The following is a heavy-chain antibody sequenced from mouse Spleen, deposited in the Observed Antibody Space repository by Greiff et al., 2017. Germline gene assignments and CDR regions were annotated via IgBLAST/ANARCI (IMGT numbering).Heavy chain of an antibody. CDR2: IDPGDGDT. V-gene: IGHV14-1*01. CDR3: TRRTNYFDV. CDR1: GYNITDYD. J-gene: IGHJ2*01. Sequence: EVQVVESGAELVRPGASVKLSCKASGYNITDYDMHWVKQRPEQGLEWIGRIDPGDGDTDYAPKFQGKATLTADTSSNTAYLQLSSLTSEDTAVYYCTRRTNYFDVWGEGTTVTVSS.